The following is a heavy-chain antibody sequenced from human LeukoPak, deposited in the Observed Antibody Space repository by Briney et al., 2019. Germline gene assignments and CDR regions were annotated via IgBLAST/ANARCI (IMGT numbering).Heavy chain of an antibody. V-gene: IGHV4-34*01. CDR2: INHSGST. CDR3: ARAPYDILTGWDAFDI. D-gene: IGHD3-9*01. Sequence: SETLSLTCAVYGGSFSGYYWSWIRQPPGKGLEWIGEINHSGSTNYNPSLKSRVTISVDTSKSQFSLKLSSVTAADTAVYCCARAPYDILTGWDAFDIWGQGTLVTVSS. J-gene: IGHJ3*02. CDR1: GGSFSGYY.